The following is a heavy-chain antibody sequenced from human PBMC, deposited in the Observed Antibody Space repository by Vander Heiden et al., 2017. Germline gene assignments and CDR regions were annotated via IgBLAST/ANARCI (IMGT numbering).Heavy chain of an antibody. CDR3: ATDQKGSGYCGYYYYGMDV. CDR2: VEPEEGET. Sequence: EVQLVQSGAEVKKPGATVKISCKVSGYTFTDYYMHWVQQAPGKGLEGMGLVEPEEGETIYAEKFQGRVTITEDTSTDTAYMERSSLRSEDTAVYYCATDQKGSGYCGYYYYGMDVWGQGTTVTGSS. CDR1: GYTFTDYY. J-gene: IGHJ6*02. D-gene: IGHD3-22*01. V-gene: IGHV1-69-2*01.